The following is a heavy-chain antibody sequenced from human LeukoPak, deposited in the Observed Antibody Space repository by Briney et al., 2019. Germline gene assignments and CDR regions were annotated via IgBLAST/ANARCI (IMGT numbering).Heavy chain of an antibody. J-gene: IGHJ4*02. Sequence: SVKVSCKASGGTFISYAISWVRQAPGQGLEWMGGIIPIFGTANYAQKFQGRVTITTDESTSTAYMELSSLRSEDTAVYYCARGGGYSGYDPFDYWGQGTLVTVSS. CDR3: ARGGGYSGYDPFDY. D-gene: IGHD5-12*01. CDR1: GGTFISYA. V-gene: IGHV1-69*05. CDR2: IIPIFGTA.